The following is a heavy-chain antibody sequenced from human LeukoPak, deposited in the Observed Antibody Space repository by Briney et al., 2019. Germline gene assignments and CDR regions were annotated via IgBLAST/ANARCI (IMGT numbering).Heavy chain of an antibody. J-gene: IGHJ4*02. V-gene: IGHV1-2*02. CDR3: ARAEFCAPNCYYYFYY. D-gene: IGHD2-21*02. CDR1: GYTFTNYV. Sequence: ASVKVSCKASGYTFTNYVLHWVRQAPGQGLEWMGWINPNSGGTNYAQNFQGRVTMTRDTSIGTAYMELSRLTPDDTAVYYCARAEFCAPNCYYYFYYWGQGTLVTVSS. CDR2: INPNSGGT.